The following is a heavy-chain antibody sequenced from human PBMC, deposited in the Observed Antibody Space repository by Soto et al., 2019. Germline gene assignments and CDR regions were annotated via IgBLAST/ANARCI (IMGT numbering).Heavy chain of an antibody. J-gene: IGHJ4*02. V-gene: IGHV4-59*01. CDR3: ARGGYQLLTPLGY. CDR1: GGSISSYY. D-gene: IGHD2-2*01. Sequence: SETLSLTCTVSGGSISSYYWSWIRQPPGKGLEWIGYIYYSGSTNYNPSLKSRVTISVDTSKNQFSLKLSSVTAADTAVYYCARGGYQLLTPLGYWGQGTLVTVSS. CDR2: IYYSGST.